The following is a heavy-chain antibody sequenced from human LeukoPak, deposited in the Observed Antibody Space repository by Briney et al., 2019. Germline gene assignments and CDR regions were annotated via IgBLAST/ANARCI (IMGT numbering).Heavy chain of an antibody. J-gene: IGHJ4*02. D-gene: IGHD5-18*01. CDR3: AKDVNLDTAMVTLAY. CDR1: GFTFYDYA. V-gene: IGHV3-9*01. CDR2: ISWNSGSI. Sequence: GGSLRLSCAASGFTFYDYAMHWVRQAPGKGLEWVSGISWNSGSIGYADSVKGRFTISRDNAKNSLYLQMNSLRAEDTALYYCAKDVNLDTAMVTLAYWDQGTLVIVSS.